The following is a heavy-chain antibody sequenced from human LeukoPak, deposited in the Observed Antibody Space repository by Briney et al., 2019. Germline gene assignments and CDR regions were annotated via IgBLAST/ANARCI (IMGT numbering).Heavy chain of an antibody. CDR2: INPNSGGT. V-gene: IGHV1-2*02. J-gene: IGHJ4*02. Sequence: GASVKVSCKASGYTFTGYYMHWVRQAPGQGLEWMGWINPNSGGTNYAQKFQGRVTMTRDTSISTAYMELCRLRSDDTAVYYCARDVGSRGGWYNYWGQGTLVTVSS. CDR1: GYTFTGYY. CDR3: ARDVGSRGGWYNY. D-gene: IGHD6-19*01.